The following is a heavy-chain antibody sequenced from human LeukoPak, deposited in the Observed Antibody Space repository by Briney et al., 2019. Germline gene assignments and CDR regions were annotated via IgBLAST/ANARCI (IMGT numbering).Heavy chain of an antibody. J-gene: IGHJ6*02. CDR2: IYSSGST. CDR3: ARQIAVVTPHTYYYYGMDV. V-gene: IGHV4-4*07. Sequence: PSETLSLTCTVSGGSFNYYYWNWIRQPAGKGLEWIGRIYSSGSTDYNPSLKSRVTMSVDTSKNQFSLNLTSVTAADSAVYYCARQIAVVTPHTYYYYGMDVWGQGTTVTVSS. D-gene: IGHD4-23*01. CDR1: GGSFNYYY.